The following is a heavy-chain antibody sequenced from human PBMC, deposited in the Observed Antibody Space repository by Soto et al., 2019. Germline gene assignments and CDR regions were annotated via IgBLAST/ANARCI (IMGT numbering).Heavy chain of an antibody. Sequence: GGSLRLSCAASGFMFSSYAMSWVRQAPGKGLEWVSSISASGGTANLADSVEGRCTISRDNSKSTLYLQMNSLRAEDTAVYYCAKLTYPSDSTGYYYERVSGWIDSWGQGTLVTVSS. CDR1: GFMFSSYA. CDR2: ISASGGTA. D-gene: IGHD3-22*01. J-gene: IGHJ5*01. V-gene: IGHV3-23*01. CDR3: AKLTYPSDSTGYYYERVSGWIDS.